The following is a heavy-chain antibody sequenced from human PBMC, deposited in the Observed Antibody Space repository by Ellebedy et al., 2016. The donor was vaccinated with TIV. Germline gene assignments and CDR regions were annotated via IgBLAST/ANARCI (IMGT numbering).Heavy chain of an antibody. CDR3: ARDGGSYSDFDY. CDR1: GYTFTGYY. CDR2: INPNSGGT. Sequence: AASVKVSCKASGYTFTGYYMHWVRQAPGQGLEWMGWINPNSGGTNYAQKFQGWVTMTWDTSISTAYMELSRLRSDDTAMYYCARDGGSYSDFDYWGQGTLVTVSS. V-gene: IGHV1-2*04. J-gene: IGHJ4*02. D-gene: IGHD1-26*01.